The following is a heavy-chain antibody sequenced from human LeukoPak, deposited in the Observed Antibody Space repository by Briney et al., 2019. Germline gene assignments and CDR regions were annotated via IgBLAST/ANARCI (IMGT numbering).Heavy chain of an antibody. Sequence: SGRSLRLSCVASGFIVSNNYMSWVRQAPGMGLEWVSTIYRGGSSFYADSVKGRFTISRDNSKNTLYLQMDNLRAEDTAVYYCAGDPTSGSYYDYYYYYMDVWGKGTTVTVSS. CDR2: IYRGGSS. CDR3: AGDPTSGSYYDYYYYYMDV. CDR1: GFIVSNNY. J-gene: IGHJ6*03. V-gene: IGHV3-66*01. D-gene: IGHD1-26*01.